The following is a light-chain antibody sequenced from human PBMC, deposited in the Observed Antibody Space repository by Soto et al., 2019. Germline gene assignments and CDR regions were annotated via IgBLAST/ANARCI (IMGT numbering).Light chain of an antibody. Sequence: QTPTFLSASTGDKDTIRCRMSQDISSYLAWYQQKPGKAPELLIYAASSLQSGVPSRFSGSGSGTDFTLTISSLQPEDFATYYCQQSYSTPPITFGQGTRLEI. CDR1: QDISSY. CDR2: AAS. CDR3: QQSYSTPPIT. V-gene: IGKV1D-8*02. J-gene: IGKJ5*01.